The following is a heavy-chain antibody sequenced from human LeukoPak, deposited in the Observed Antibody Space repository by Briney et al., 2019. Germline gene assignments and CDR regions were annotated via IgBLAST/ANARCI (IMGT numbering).Heavy chain of an antibody. CDR3: TGNYYGSGSYADFDY. Sequence: GGSLRLSCAASGFTFSGSALHWVRQASGKGLEWVGRIRSTANGYATAYAASVKGRFTISRDDSKNTAYLQMDSLRTEDTAVYYCTGNYYGSGSYADFDYWGQGTLVTVSS. J-gene: IGHJ4*02. V-gene: IGHV3-73*01. D-gene: IGHD3-10*01. CDR2: IRSTANGYAT. CDR1: GFTFSGSA.